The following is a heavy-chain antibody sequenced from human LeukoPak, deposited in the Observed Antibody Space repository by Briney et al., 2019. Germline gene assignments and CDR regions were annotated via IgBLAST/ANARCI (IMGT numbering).Heavy chain of an antibody. CDR2: IIPILGIA. CDR3: ARDRMGFCSSTSCSEYYYYGMDV. D-gene: IGHD2-2*01. Sequence: SVKVSRKASGGTFSSYAISWVRQAPGQGLEWMGRIIPILGIANYAQKFQGRVTITADKSTSTAYMELSSLRSEDTAVYYCARDRMGFCSSTSCSEYYYYGMDVWGQGTTVTVSS. J-gene: IGHJ6*02. CDR1: GGTFSSYA. V-gene: IGHV1-69*04.